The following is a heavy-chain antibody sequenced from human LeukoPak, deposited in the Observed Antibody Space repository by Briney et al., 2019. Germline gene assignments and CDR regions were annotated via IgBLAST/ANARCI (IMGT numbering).Heavy chain of an antibody. CDR3: ARDHPYDFWSGSDYYYYYYMDV. CDR2: IYYSGST. CDR1: GNSISSTNW. J-gene: IGHJ6*03. Sequence: SETLSLTCAVSGNSISSTNWWSWVRQPPGKGLEWIGEIYYSGSTNYNPSLKSRVTISVDTSKNQFSLKLSSVTAADTAVYYCARDHPYDFWSGSDYYYYYYMDVWGQGSRVTVSS. V-gene: IGHV4-4*02. D-gene: IGHD3-3*01.